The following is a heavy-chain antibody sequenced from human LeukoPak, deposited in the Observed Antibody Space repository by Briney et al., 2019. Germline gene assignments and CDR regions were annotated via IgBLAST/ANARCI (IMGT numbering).Heavy chain of an antibody. CDR1: GGSISSSSYY. V-gene: IGHV4-39*01. CDR2: IYYSGST. J-gene: IGHJ4*02. Sequence: PSGTLSLTCTVSGGSISSSSYYWGWIRQPPGKGLEWIGSIYYSGSTYYNPSLKSRVTISVDTSKNQFSLKLSSVTAADTAVYYCARRGSGWYYFDYWGQGTLVTVSS. D-gene: IGHD6-19*01. CDR3: ARRGSGWYYFDY.